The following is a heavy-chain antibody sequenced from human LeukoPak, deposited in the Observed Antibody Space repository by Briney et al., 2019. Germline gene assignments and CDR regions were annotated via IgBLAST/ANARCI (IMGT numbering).Heavy chain of an antibody. Sequence: GGSLRLSCAASGFTFSSYPMSWVRQAPGKGLEWVSAISGSGGSTYYADSVKGRLTISRDNSKNTLYLQMNSLRAEDTAVYYCAKGGEDTPYVFEICGEGTIFTVSS. CDR2: ISGSGGST. J-gene: IGHJ3*02. CDR1: GFTFSSYP. CDR3: AKGGEDTPYVFEI. V-gene: IGHV3-23*01. D-gene: IGHD2-21*01.